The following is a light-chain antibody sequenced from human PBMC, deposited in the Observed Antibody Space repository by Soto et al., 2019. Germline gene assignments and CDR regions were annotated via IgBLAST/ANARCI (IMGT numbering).Light chain of an antibody. CDR2: EVS. Sequence: QSVLTQPASVSGSPGHSITISCTGTSNDVGGYDYVSWYQQRPGKAPKLVIYEVSHRPSGISDRFSGSKSGNTASLTISGLQVEDEADYYCSSYATSSPYVFGPGTKVTVL. V-gene: IGLV2-14*01. CDR3: SSYATSSPYV. J-gene: IGLJ1*01. CDR1: SNDVGGYDY.